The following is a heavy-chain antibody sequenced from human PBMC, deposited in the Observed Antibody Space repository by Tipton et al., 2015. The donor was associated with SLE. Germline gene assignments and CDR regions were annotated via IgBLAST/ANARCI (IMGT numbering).Heavy chain of an antibody. CDR1: GYSFTNSW. CDR2: IDPSDSDT. Sequence: QSGPEVKKPGEALQISCKTSGYSFTNSWIVWFRHMPGKGLECMGMIDPSDSDTRYNPSFQGHVSMSIDRSTTTAYLQWRSLNASVTAMYFCARRWVHTVFDYWGQGTLVTVSS. V-gene: IGHV5-51*03. D-gene: IGHD4-11*01. J-gene: IGHJ4*02. CDR3: ARRWVHTVFDY.